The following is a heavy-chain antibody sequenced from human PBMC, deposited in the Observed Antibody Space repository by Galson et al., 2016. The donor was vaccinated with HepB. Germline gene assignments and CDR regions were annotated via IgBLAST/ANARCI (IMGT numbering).Heavy chain of an antibody. Sequence: SVKVSCKASGYTFTNYGITWVRQAPGQGLEWMGWIYGYNGNTNFAQNFQGRVSMTTDTSTNTAYMELRSLTSDDTAMYYCARALGYATIWGPGTLVTVSS. CDR2: IYGYNGNT. CDR3: ARALGYATI. D-gene: IGHD5-12*01. J-gene: IGHJ4*02. V-gene: IGHV1-18*01. CDR1: GYTFTNYG.